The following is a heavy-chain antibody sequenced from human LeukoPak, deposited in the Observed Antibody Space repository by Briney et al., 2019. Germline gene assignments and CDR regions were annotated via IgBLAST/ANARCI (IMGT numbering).Heavy chain of an antibody. J-gene: IGHJ4*02. D-gene: IGHD5-12*01. CDR1: RFAFSRYW. V-gene: IGHV3-7*03. CDR2: INQDGSEI. Sequence: GGSLRLSCAASRFAFSRYWMSWVCQAPGKGLEWVANINQDGSEIYYVDSVRGRFTISRDNAKNSLYLQMNSLRAEDTAVYYCARETSAPRKYSGYEYYFDYWGQGTLVTVSS. CDR3: ARETSAPRKYSGYEYYFDY.